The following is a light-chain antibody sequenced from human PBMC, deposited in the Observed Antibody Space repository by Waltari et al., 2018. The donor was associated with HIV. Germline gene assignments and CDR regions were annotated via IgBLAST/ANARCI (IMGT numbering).Light chain of an antibody. J-gene: IGLJ2*01. CDR1: ASTLGSHP. V-gene: IGLV1-44*01. CDR2: SSN. Sequence: QSVLTQPPSTSGTPGQRVTISCSGGASTLGSHPVQWYQVFPGTAPKRLIYSSNKVSTGCPDRCSASKSGTSASLTIGGLQSEDEAHYYCATWDDSGDGPMVFGRGTKLTVL. CDR3: ATWDDSGDGPMV.